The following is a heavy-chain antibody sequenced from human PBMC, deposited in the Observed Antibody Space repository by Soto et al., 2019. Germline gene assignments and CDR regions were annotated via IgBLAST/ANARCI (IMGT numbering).Heavy chain of an antibody. CDR2: IIPIFGTA. CDR3: ARDWLRVIDTSNIWYYYYGMDV. V-gene: IGHV1-69*13. CDR1: GGGFSGDA. J-gene: IGHJ6*02. D-gene: IGHD2-21*01. Sequence: GASVKGSWKAAGGGFSGDAISWVRQAPGQGLEWMGGIIPIFGTANYAQKFQGRVTITADESTSTAYMELSSLRSEDTAVYYCARDWLRVIDTSNIWYYYYGMDVWGQGTTVTVSS.